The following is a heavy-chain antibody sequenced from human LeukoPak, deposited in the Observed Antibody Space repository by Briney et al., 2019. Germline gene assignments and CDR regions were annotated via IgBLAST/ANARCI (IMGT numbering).Heavy chain of an antibody. CDR2: ISGSGGST. Sequence: GGSLRLSCAASGFTFSSYAMSWVRQAPGKGLEWVSAISGSGGSTYYAASVKGRFTISGDNSKNTLYLQMNSLRAEDTAVYYCAKARGSYLTRPDYWGQGTLVTVSS. D-gene: IGHD1-26*01. J-gene: IGHJ4*02. CDR3: AKARGSYLTRPDY. V-gene: IGHV3-23*01. CDR1: GFTFSSYA.